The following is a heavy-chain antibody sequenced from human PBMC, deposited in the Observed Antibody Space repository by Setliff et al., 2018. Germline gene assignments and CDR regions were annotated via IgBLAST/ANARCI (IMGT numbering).Heavy chain of an antibody. V-gene: IGHV3-7*03. CDR3: ARDRGGASTRDH. CDR1: GLTFSSYW. J-gene: IGHJ4*02. CDR2: IKQDGSEI. Sequence: GGSLRLSCAASGLTFSSYWMTWVRQAPGKGLEWLANIKQDGSEIYSVDSVKGRFSISRDNAKNSLYLQMSSLRAEDTAIYYCARDRGGASTRDHWGQGTLVTVSS. D-gene: IGHD1-26*01.